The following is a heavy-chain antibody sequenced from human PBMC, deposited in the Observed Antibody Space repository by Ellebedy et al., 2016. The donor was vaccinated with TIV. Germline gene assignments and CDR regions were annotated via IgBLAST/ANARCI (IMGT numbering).Heavy chain of an antibody. CDR1: GGSFSGYY. J-gene: IGHJ4*02. Sequence: SETLSLXXAVYGGSFSGYYWSWIRQPPGKGLEWIGEINHSGSTNYNPSLKRRVTISVDTSKNQFSLKLSSVTAADTAVYYCARGSSSSWSLRYYFDYWGQGALVTVSS. V-gene: IGHV4-34*01. CDR3: ARGSSSSWSLRYYFDY. D-gene: IGHD6-13*01. CDR2: INHSGST.